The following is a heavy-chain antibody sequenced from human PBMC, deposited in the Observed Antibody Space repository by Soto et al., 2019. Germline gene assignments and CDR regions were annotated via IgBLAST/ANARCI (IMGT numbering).Heavy chain of an antibody. J-gene: IGHJ4*02. CDR2: ISAYNGNT. V-gene: IGHV1-18*01. CDR3: ARTAPPWVVITNPFDY. Sequence: ASVKVSCKASGYTFTSYGISWARQAPGQGLEWMGWISAYNGNTNYAQKLQGRVTMTTDTSTSTAYMELRSLRSDDTAVYYCARTAPPWVVITNPFDYWGQGTLVTVSS. CDR1: GYTFTSYG. D-gene: IGHD3-22*01.